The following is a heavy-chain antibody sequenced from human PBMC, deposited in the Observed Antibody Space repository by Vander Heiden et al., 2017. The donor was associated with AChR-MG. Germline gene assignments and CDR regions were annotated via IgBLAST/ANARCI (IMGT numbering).Heavy chain of an antibody. CDR3: ARVRGSSWYYAMDV. CDR2: INPNSGGT. J-gene: IGHJ6*02. Sequence: QVQLVQSGADVKKPGASVNVSCKASGYTFTGYYMHWVRQAPGQGLEWMGWINPNSGGTNYAQMFHGRVTMTRDTSISTAYMEVNSLRSDDTAVYYCARVRGSSWYYAMDVWGQGTTVIVSS. D-gene: IGHD6-13*01. V-gene: IGHV1-2*02. CDR1: GYTFTGYY.